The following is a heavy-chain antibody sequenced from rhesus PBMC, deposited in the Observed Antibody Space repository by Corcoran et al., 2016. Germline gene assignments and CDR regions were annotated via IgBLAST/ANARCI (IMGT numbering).Heavy chain of an antibody. D-gene: IGHD1-26*01. J-gene: IGHJ3*01. CDR3: ATTLVYAFDF. CDR2: IGSSSGTT. Sequence: QVRLQESGPGLVKPSETLSLTCPVPGGSISGYFWNWLPQPPGKGLEWIGYIGSSSGTTYYNPSLKIRVTLSTDTSKNLFSLRLTSVTAADTAVYYCATTLVYAFDFWGQGLRVTVSS. V-gene: IGHV4-165*02. CDR1: GGSISGYF.